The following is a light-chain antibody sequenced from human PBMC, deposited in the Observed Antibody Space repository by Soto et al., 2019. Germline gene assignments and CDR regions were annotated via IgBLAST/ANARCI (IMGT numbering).Light chain of an antibody. CDR2: GAS. V-gene: IGKV3-20*01. CDR3: KQYASSPCT. CDR1: QSVSSSY. J-gene: IGKJ1*01. Sequence: VWTQSPGTLSLSPVERATLSCRASQSVSSSYLAWYQQKPGQSPRLLIYGASSRATGIPDRFSGSGSGTDFTLTISRLEPEDFAVYYCKQYASSPCTFGQGTKVDIK.